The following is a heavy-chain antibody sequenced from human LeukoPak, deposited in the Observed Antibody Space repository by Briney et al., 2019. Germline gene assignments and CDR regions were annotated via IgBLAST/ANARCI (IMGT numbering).Heavy chain of an antibody. D-gene: IGHD5-18*01. CDR1: GYTFTTYD. V-gene: IGHV1-8*01. CDR2: MNPNSGNT. Sequence: ASVKVSCKASGYTFTTYDINWVRQATGQGLEWMGWMNPNSGNTGYAQKFQGRVTMTRNTSISTAFMELSGLRSEDTAVYFCARRNTAMVAGLDYWGQGSLVTVS. J-gene: IGHJ4*02. CDR3: ARRNTAMVAGLDY.